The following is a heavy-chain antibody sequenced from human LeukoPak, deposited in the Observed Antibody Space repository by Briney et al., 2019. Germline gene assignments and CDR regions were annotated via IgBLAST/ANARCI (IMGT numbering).Heavy chain of an antibody. CDR3: ARAWFGRVGATIYGY. V-gene: IGHV3-7*01. Sequence: GGPVSLSCAACRFTFSIYWMIWPRQSREKGLEGVANIKQDGSEKYYVDPVKGRFTISRDNAQNSLYLQMNSLRAEDTAVYYCARAWFGRVGATIYGYWGQGTLVTVSS. CDR1: RFTFSIYW. D-gene: IGHD1-26*01. J-gene: IGHJ4*02. CDR2: IKQDGSEK.